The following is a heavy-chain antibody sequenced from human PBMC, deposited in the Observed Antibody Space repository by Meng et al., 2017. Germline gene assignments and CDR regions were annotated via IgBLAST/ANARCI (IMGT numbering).Heavy chain of an antibody. Sequence: ESLKISCAASGFTFSSYEMNWVRQAPGKGLEWIGYIHYSGSTNYNPSLKSRVTISVDTSKNQFSLKLSSVTAADTAVYYCARGGYFYGSSGYWPYFGYWGQGALVTVSS. D-gene: IGHD3-22*01. J-gene: IGHJ4*02. CDR2: IHYSGST. V-gene: IGHV4-59*01. CDR3: ARGGYFYGSSGYWPYFGY. CDR1: GFTFSSYE.